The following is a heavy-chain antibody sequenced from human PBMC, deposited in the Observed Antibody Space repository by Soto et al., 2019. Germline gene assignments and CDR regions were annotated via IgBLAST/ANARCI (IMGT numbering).Heavy chain of an antibody. V-gene: IGHV3-30*18. Sequence: QVQLVESGGGVVQPVRSLRLSCAASGFTFSTYGMSWVRQAPGKGLEWVAIISYDGIHKYYADSVKGRFTISRDNSRNTLYLQMNSLRAEDTAVYYCAKEIIAVSGPWDFDNWGQGTLVTVSS. CDR1: GFTFSTYG. D-gene: IGHD6-19*01. CDR2: ISYDGIHK. J-gene: IGHJ4*02. CDR3: AKEIIAVSGPWDFDN.